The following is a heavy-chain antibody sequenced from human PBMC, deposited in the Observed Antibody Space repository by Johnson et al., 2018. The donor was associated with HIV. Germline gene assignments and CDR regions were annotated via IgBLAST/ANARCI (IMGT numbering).Heavy chain of an antibody. D-gene: IGHD3-16*01. J-gene: IGHJ3*02. CDR3: AKEAYYVEAFDI. CDR2: IGTAGDT. Sequence: VQLVESGGGVIRPGGSLRLSCAAYGFTFSSYDMHWVRQATGKGLEWVSAIGTAGDTYYPGSVKGRFTICRENAKNSLYLQMNSLRAGDTAVYFCAKEAYYVEAFDIWGQGTMVTVSS. V-gene: IGHV3-13*01. CDR1: GFTFSSYD.